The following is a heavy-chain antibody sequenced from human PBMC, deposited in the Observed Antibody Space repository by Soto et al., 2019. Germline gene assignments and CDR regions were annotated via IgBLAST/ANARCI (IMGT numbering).Heavy chain of an antibody. CDR2: MNPNSGNT. J-gene: IGHJ4*02. D-gene: IGHD3-10*01. Sequence: VKVSCKASGYTFTSYDINWVRQATGQGLEWMGWMNPNSGNTGYAQKFQGRVTMTRNTSISTAYMELSSLRSEDTAVYYCARGVGGPYGSGSYYQFDYWGQGTLVTVSS. V-gene: IGHV1-8*01. CDR3: ARGVGGPYGSGSYYQFDY. CDR1: GYTFTSYD.